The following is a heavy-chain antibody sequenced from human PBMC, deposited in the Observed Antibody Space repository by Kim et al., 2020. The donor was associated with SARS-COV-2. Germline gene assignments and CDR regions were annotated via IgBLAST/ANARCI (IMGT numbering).Heavy chain of an antibody. CDR1: GFTFSSYE. V-gene: IGHV3-48*03. J-gene: IGHJ6*02. Sequence: GGSLRLSCAASGFTFSSYEMNWVRQAPGKGLEWVSYISSSGSTIYYADSVKGRFTISRDNAKNSLYLQMNSLRAEDTAVYYCARDGYKYYYYYGMDVWGQGTTVTVSS. CDR2: ISSSGSTI. CDR3: ARDGYKYYYYYGMDV. D-gene: IGHD5-12*01.